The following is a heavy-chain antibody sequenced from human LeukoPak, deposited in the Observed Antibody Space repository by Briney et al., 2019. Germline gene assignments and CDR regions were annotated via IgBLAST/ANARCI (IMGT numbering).Heavy chain of an antibody. CDR2: IYHSGST. D-gene: IGHD5-18*01. CDR3: ARGSGYSYGYRAIFDY. V-gene: IGHV4-38-2*02. J-gene: IGHJ4*02. Sequence: SETLSLTCTVSGASIRSGDHYWGWIRQPPGKGLEWIGSIYHSGSTYYNPSPKSRVTISVDTSKNQFSLKLSSVTAADTAVYYCARGSGYSYGYRAIFDYWGQGTLVTVSS. CDR1: GASIRSGDHY.